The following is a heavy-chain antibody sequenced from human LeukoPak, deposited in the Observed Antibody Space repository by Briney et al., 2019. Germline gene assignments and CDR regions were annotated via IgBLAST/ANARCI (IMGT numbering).Heavy chain of an antibody. CDR3: ARASGYHPVGFVQH. J-gene: IGHJ1*01. CDR1: GGTFSSYA. Sequence: GASVKVSFKASGGTFSSYAISWVRQAPGQGLEWMGGIIPIFGTANYAQKFQGRVTITADESTSTAYMELSSLRSEDTAVYYCARASGYHPVGFVQHWGQGTLVTVSS. D-gene: IGHD3-22*01. V-gene: IGHV1-69*13. CDR2: IIPIFGTA.